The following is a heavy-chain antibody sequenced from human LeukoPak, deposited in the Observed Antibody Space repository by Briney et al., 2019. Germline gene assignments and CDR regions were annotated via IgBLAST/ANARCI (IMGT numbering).Heavy chain of an antibody. CDR2: IRGGGAVT. CDR3: AKCESNYGNDALDI. D-gene: IGHD5-18*01. J-gene: IGHJ3*02. V-gene: IGHV3-23*01. Sequence: GRSLRLSCAASGFTFSSYGMHWVRQAPGKGQEWVSYIRGGGAVTHYAESVKGRFTISRDNFNNILYLQMSSLRAEDTAVYYCAKCESNYGNDALDIWGQGTMVTVSS. CDR1: GFTFSSYG.